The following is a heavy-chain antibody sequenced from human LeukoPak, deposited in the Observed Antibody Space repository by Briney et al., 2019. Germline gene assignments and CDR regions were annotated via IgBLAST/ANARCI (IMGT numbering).Heavy chain of an antibody. CDR1: GFTFSSYA. D-gene: IGHD6-6*01. V-gene: IGHV3-30*04. J-gene: IGHJ6*03. CDR2: ISYDGSNK. Sequence: PGGSLRLSCAASGFTFSSYAMHWVRQAPGKGLEWVAVISYDGSNKYYADSVKGRFTISRDNSKNTLYLQMNSLRAEDTAVYYCAKDGGIWQLAYYYMDVWGKGTTVTVSS. CDR3: AKDGGIWQLAYYYMDV.